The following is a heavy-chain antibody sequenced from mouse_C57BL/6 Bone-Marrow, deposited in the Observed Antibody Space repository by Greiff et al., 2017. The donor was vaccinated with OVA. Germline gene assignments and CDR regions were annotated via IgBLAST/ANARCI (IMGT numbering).Heavy chain of an antibody. CDR3: ARPLYYYDAMDY. V-gene: IGHV1-82*01. J-gene: IGHJ4*01. D-gene: IGHD1-1*01. Sequence: QVHVKQSGPELVKPGASVKISCKASGYAFSSSWMNWVKQRPGKGLEWIGRIYPGDGDTNYNGKFKSKATLTADKSSSTAYMQLSSLTSEDSAVYFCARPLYYYDAMDYWGQGTSVTVSS. CDR1: GYAFSSSW. CDR2: IYPGDGDT.